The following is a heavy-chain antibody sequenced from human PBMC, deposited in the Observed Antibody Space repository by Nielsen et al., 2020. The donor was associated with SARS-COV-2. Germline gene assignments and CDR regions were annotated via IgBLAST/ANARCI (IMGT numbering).Heavy chain of an antibody. Sequence: SETLSLTCAVYGGSFSGYYWSWIRQPPGKGLEWIGEINHSGSTNYNPSLKSRVTISVDTSKNQFSLKLSSVTAADTAVYYCARKRIQLWLLGAYYFDYWGQGTLVTVSS. CDR3: ARKRIQLWLLGAYYFDY. J-gene: IGHJ4*02. V-gene: IGHV4-34*01. CDR2: INHSGST. D-gene: IGHD5-18*01. CDR1: GGSFSGYY.